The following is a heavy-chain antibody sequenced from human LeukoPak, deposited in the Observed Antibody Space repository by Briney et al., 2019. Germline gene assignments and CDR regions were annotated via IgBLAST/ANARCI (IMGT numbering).Heavy chain of an antibody. CDR3: ARGYDGSGYYFFDY. CDR2: VYYSGST. Sequence: PSETLSLTCTISGVSISSYYWSWVRQPPGKGLEWIGYVYYSGSTNYNPSLKSRVTISVDTSKNQFSLKLSSVTAADTAVYYCARGYDGSGYYFFDYWGQGTLVTVSS. D-gene: IGHD3-22*01. V-gene: IGHV4-59*01. CDR1: GVSISSYY. J-gene: IGHJ4*02.